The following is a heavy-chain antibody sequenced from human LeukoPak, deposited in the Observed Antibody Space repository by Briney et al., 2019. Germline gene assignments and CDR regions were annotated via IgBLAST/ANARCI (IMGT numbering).Heavy chain of an antibody. CDR3: ARNIVNYYYYMDV. D-gene: IGHD3-16*02. V-gene: IGHV3-48*01. J-gene: IGHJ6*03. CDR2: ISSSSTI. CDR1: GFTFSSYS. Sequence: GSLRLSCAASGFTFSSYSMNWVRQAPGKGLGWVSYISSSSTIYYADSVKGRFTISRDNAKNSLYLQMNSLRAEDTAVYYCARNIVNYYYYMDVWGKGTTVTVSS.